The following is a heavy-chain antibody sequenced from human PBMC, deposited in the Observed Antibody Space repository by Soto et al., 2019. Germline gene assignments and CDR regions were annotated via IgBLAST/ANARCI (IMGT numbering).Heavy chain of an antibody. CDR2: IFSNDEK. V-gene: IGHV2-26*01. CDR1: GFSLSNARMG. CDR3: ARTQALLWFGVNWFDP. J-gene: IGHJ5*02. Sequence: SGPTLVNPTETLTLTCTVSGFSLSNARMGVSWIRQPPGKALEWLAHIFSNDEKSYSTSLKSRLTISKDTSKSQVVLIMTNMDPVDTATYYCARTQALLWFGVNWFDPWGQGTLVTVSS. D-gene: IGHD3-10*01.